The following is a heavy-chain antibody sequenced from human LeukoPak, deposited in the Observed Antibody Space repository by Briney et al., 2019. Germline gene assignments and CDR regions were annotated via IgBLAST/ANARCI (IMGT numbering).Heavy chain of an antibody. J-gene: IGHJ4*02. CDR3: ARAKAAAAGTAFDY. V-gene: IGHV3-30*04. D-gene: IGHD6-13*01. CDR2: ISYDGSNK. CDR1: GFTFSSYA. Sequence: GGSLRLSCAASGFTFSSYAMHWVRQAPGKGLEGVAVISYDGSNKYYADSVKGRFTISRDNSKNTLYLQMNSLRAEDTAVYYCARAKAAAAGTAFDYWGQGTLVTVSS.